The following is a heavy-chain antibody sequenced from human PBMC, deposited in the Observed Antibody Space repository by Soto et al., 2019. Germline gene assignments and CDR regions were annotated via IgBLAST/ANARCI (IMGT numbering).Heavy chain of an antibody. Sequence: SQTLSLTCAISGDSVSSNSAAWNWIRQSPSRGLEWLGRTYYRSKWYNDYAVSVKSRITINPDTSKNQFSLQLNSVTPEDTAVYYCAREMELLFDYYHYGMDVWGQGTKVTVSS. V-gene: IGHV6-1*01. J-gene: IGHJ6*02. D-gene: IGHD1-7*01. CDR2: TYYRSKWYN. CDR3: AREMELLFDYYHYGMDV. CDR1: GDSVSSNSAA.